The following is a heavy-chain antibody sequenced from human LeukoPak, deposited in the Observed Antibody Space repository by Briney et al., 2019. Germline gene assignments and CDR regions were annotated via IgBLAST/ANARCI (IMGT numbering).Heavy chain of an antibody. CDR3: AKTGATRPEY. CDR1: GFTFINYG. D-gene: IGHD1-26*01. Sequence: PGGSLRLSCAASGFTFINYGMSWVRQAPGKGLEWVSGISGSGVNTYYADSVKGRFTISRDNSKNTLYLQMNSLRAEDTAVYYCAKTGATRPEYWGQGTLVTVSS. V-gene: IGHV3-23*01. CDR2: ISGSGVNT. J-gene: IGHJ4*02.